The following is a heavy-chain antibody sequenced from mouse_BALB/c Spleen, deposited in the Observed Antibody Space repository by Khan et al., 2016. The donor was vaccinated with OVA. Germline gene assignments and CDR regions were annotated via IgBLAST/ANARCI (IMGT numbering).Heavy chain of an antibody. Sequence: QIQLVQSGPELKKPGETVKISCKASGYTFTNYGMNWVKQSPGKALKWMGWINTYTGEPTYADDFKGRFAFSWDTSASTAYLQMNNLKNEDTAKDISAKPPYFAYTLDYWGQGTSLTVSS. D-gene: IGHD1-1*01. CDR3: AKPPYFAYTLDY. J-gene: IGHJ4*01. CDR1: GYTFTNYG. CDR2: INTYTGEP. V-gene: IGHV9-3-1*01.